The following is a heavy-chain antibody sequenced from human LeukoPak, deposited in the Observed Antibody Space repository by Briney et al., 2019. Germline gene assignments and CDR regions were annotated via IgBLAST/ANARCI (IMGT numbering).Heavy chain of an antibody. J-gene: IGHJ6*02. CDR2: IYTSGST. V-gene: IGHV4-61*02. CDR3: ARDPITMVRGVWYYGMDV. Sequence: PSQTLSLTCTVSGGSISSGSYYWSWLRQPAGKGLEWIGRIYTSGSTNYNPSLKSRVTISVDTSKNQFSLKLSSVTAADTAVYYCARDPITMVRGVWYYGMDVWGQGTTVTGSS. CDR1: GGSISSGSYY. D-gene: IGHD3-10*01.